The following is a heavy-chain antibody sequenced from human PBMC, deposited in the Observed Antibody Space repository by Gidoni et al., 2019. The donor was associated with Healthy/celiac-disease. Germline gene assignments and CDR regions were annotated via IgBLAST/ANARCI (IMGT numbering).Heavy chain of an antibody. Sequence: EVQLVQSGAEVNKPGESLKISCQGSGYSFTSYWIGGVSQMPGKGLGWMGIIYPGDDDNRYGSSFQGQVTISADKSISTAYLQWSSLKASDTAMYYCARQDSWYGHYFDYWGQGTLVTVSS. CDR3: ARQDSWYGHYFDY. D-gene: IGHD6-13*01. CDR2: IYPGDDDN. V-gene: IGHV5-51*01. J-gene: IGHJ4*02. CDR1: GYSFTSYW.